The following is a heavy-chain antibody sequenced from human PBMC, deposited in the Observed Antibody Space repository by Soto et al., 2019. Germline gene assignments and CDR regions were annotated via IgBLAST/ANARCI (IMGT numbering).Heavy chain of an antibody. V-gene: IGHV4-61*01. CDR2: LYYSGRL. CDR3: ERDPGYDSSGYFVDY. CDR1: GGSVSSGNYY. D-gene: IGHD3-22*01. Sequence: SETLSLTCTVSGGSVSSGNYYWSWIRQPPGKGLEWIGYLYYSGRLNYNTSLRSRFTISPDTSKNQFSLKLSSATAADAAVYYCERDPGYDSSGYFVDYWGQGILV. J-gene: IGHJ4*02.